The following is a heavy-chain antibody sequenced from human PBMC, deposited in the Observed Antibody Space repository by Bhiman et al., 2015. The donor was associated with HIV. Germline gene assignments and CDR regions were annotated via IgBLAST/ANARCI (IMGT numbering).Heavy chain of an antibody. D-gene: IGHD1-26*01. CDR1: GFSFNTYW. Sequence: EVQLVESGGGLVQPGGSLRLSCAASGFSFNTYWMNWVRQAPGKGLEWVANIEQDGSEKYYVDSVKGRFTISRDNAKNSLYVQMNSLRAEDTAVYYCARTRVTVGATLDYWGQGTLVTVSS. CDR2: IEQDGSEK. J-gene: IGHJ4*02. CDR3: ARTRVTVGATLDY. V-gene: IGHV3-7*05.